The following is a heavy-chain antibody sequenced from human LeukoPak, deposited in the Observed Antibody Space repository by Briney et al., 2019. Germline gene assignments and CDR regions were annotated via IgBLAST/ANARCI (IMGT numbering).Heavy chain of an antibody. CDR1: GYSIRSPHY. J-gene: IGHJ5*02. CDR3: ARDSTTSSNWFDP. V-gene: IGHV4-38-2*02. D-gene: IGHD1-14*01. CDR2: IHHSGST. Sequence: SETLSLTCTVSGYSIRSPHYWAWIRPPPGKGLEWIGNIHHSGSTNYNPSLKSRLTISVDTSKNLFSLKLTSVTAADTAMYYCARDSTTSSNWFDPWGQGTLVTVSS.